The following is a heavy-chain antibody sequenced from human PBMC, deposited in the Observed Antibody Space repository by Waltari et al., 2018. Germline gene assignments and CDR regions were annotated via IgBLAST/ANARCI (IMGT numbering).Heavy chain of an antibody. CDR1: GFTLSYHA. Sequence: QVQLVESGGGVVHPGRSLRLSCEASGFTLSYHAMHWVRQAPGKGLEWVEGGSCDGSDEYYADAGRGRFTICRDDSKDTVNLQMNSLRPEDTAVYYCARDGPLQIQSWYSFDYWGQGTLVTVSS. CDR2: GSCDGSDE. D-gene: IGHD5-18*01. V-gene: IGHV3-30*07. CDR3: ARDGPLQIQSWYSFDY. J-gene: IGHJ4*02.